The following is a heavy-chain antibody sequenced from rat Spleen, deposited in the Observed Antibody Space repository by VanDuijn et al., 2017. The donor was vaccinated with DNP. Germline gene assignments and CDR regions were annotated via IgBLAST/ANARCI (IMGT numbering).Heavy chain of an antibody. J-gene: IGHJ3*01. CDR2: IQSGGST. CDR1: GFSLTSYH. CDR3: ARSEITTRGFAY. Sequence: QVQLKESGPGLVQPSQTLSLTCTVSGFSLTSYHVHWVRQPPGKGLEWMGRIQSGGSTDYNSALKSRLSISRDTSKSQVFLKMNSAQTEDTAMYFCARSEITTRGFAYWGQGTLVTVSS. D-gene: IGHD1-10*01. V-gene: IGHV2-27*01.